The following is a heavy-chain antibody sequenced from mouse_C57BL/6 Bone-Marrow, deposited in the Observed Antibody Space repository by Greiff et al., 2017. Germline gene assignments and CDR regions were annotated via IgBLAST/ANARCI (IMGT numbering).Heavy chain of an antibody. CDR3: ARNCYFDD. V-gene: IGHV5-17*01. D-gene: IGHD4-1*01. CDR2: ISSGSSTI. J-gene: IGHJ2*01. CDR1: GFTFSDYG. Sequence: EVQLQESGGGLVKPGGSLKLSCAASGFTFSDYGMHWVRQAPEKGLEWVAYISSGSSTIYYADTVQGRFTISRDNAKNTLFLQMTSLRSEDTAMYYCARNCYFDDWGQGTTLTVSS.